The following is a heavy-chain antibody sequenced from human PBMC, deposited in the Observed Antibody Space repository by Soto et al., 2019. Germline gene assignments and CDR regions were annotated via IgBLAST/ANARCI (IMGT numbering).Heavy chain of an antibody. J-gene: IGHJ6*02. V-gene: IGHV3-30-3*01. D-gene: IGHD3-16*01. CDR2: ISYDGDNK. Sequence: GGSLRLTSAASGFTFSSYAMHWVRQAPVQGLEWVAVISYDGDNKYYADSVEGRFTISRDNSKNTLCLQMTSLRAEATAVYYCARGPGGYGPYDYYYGMDVWGQGTTVTVS. CDR3: ARGPGGYGPYDYYYGMDV. CDR1: GFTFSSYA.